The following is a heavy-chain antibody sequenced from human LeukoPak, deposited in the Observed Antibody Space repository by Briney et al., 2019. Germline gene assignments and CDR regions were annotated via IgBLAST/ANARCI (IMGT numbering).Heavy chain of an antibody. J-gene: IGHJ4*02. CDR3: ARLRPTVVRGVISPSSFDTSGPIGR. CDR1: GRSFSGYY. CDR2: ISHSGST. Sequence: SATLSLTCTVSGRSFSGYYWTWIRQPPRKGLEWIGEISHSGSTTYSPSLRSRVTISLDTSSNQVSLKLTSMTAADTAMYYCARLRPTVVRGVISPSSFDTSGPIGRWGPGTLVTVSS. D-gene: IGHD3-10*01. V-gene: IGHV4-34*01.